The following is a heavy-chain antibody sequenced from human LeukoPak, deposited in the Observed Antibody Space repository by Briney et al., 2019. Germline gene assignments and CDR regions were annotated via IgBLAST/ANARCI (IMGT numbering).Heavy chain of an antibody. Sequence: PSETLSLTCTVSGGSISSYYWSWIRQPAGKGLEWIGRIYTSGSTNYNPSLKSRVTMSVDTSKNQFSLKLSSVTAADTAVYYCARDGAAAGAYYYGMDVWGQGTTVTVSS. J-gene: IGHJ6*02. D-gene: IGHD6-13*01. V-gene: IGHV4-4*07. CDR1: GGSISSYY. CDR2: IYTSGST. CDR3: ARDGAAAGAYYYGMDV.